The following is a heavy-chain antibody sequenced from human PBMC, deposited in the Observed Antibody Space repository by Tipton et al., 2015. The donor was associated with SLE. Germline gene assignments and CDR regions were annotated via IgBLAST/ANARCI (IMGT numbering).Heavy chain of an antibody. D-gene: IGHD2-8*01. V-gene: IGHV4-39*07. J-gene: IGHJ4*01. CDR2: T. Sequence: TYYNPSLKSRVIISLDTSRNHFSLKLTSVTAADTAVYYCARGGASVLIRNCYFDYWGQGSLVTVSS. CDR3: ARGGASVLIRNCYFDY.